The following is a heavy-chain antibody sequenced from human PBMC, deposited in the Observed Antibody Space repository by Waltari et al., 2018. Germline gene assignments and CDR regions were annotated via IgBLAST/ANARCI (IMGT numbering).Heavy chain of an antibody. CDR2: IHSSGST. D-gene: IGHD3-22*01. CDR3: ARPANFYYDRGGYDY. J-gene: IGHJ4*02. CDR1: GDSISTTSNY. Sequence: QLQLQESGPGLVKPSETLSLTCPVSGDSISTTSNYWGWIRQAPGKGLEWVGFIHSSGSTYYNPSLKSRVTLSVETSKNQFSLRLTSVTAADTAVYYCARPANFYYDRGGYDYWGQGTLVTVSS. V-gene: IGHV4-39*01.